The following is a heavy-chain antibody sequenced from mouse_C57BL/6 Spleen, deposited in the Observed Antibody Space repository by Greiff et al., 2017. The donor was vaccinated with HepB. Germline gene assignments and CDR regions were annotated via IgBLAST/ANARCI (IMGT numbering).Heavy chain of an antibody. D-gene: IGHD2-12*01. V-gene: IGHV5-17*01. CDR1: GFTFSDYG. CDR2: ISSGSSTI. J-gene: IGHJ4*01. CDR3: ASPLRPHYYAMDY. Sequence: EVQGVESGEGLVKPGGSLKLSCAASGFTFSDYGMHWVRQAPEKGLEWVAYISSGSSTIYYADTVKGRFTISRDNAKNTLFLQMTSLRSEDTAMYYCASPLRPHYYAMDYWGQGTSVTVSS.